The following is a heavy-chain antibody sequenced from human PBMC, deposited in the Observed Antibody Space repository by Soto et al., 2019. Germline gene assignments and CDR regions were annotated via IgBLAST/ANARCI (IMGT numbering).Heavy chain of an antibody. V-gene: IGHV5-51*01. CDR2: IFPGDSDT. D-gene: IGHD5-12*01. J-gene: IGHJ4*02. CDR1: GYSFPGFW. CDR3: ARRGAGYNYDY. Sequence: PGESLKISCGASGYSFPGFWIGWVRQMPGKGLEWPGIIFPGDSDTRYSPSFQGQVTISVNKSISTAYLQWSSLKASDTAMYYCARRGAGYNYDYWGQGTLVTVSS.